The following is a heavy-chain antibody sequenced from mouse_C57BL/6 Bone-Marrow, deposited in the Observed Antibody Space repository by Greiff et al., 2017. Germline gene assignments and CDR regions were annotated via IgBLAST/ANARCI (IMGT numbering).Heavy chain of an antibody. V-gene: IGHV1-85*01. D-gene: IGHD1-1*01. Sequence: QVQLQQSGPELVKPGASVKLSCKASGYTFTSYDINWVKQRPGQGLEWIGWIYPRDGSTKYNEKFKGKATLPVDTSSSTAYMELLSLTSEDSAVYFFARRAVVPYYYAMDYWGQGTSVTVSS. CDR3: ARRAVVPYYYAMDY. CDR1: GYTFTSYD. J-gene: IGHJ4*01. CDR2: IYPRDGST.